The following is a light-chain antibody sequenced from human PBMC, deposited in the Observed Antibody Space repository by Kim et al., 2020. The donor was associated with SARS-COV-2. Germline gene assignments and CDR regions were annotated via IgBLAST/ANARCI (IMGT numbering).Light chain of an antibody. CDR1: TSNIGTYY. CDR2: RNN. V-gene: IGLV1-47*01. J-gene: IGLJ2*01. Sequence: GQRVTISCSGSTSNIGTYYVYWYQQLPGTAPKLLIYRNNQRPSGVPDRFSGSRSDTSASLAISGLRSEDEGDYYCSAWDNSLSAVLFGGGTQLTVL. CDR3: SAWDNSLSAVL.